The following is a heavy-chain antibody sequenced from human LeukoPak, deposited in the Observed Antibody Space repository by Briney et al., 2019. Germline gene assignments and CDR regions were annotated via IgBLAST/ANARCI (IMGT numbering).Heavy chain of an antibody. J-gene: IGHJ4*02. D-gene: IGHD6-19*01. Sequence: GGSLRLSCAASGFTFSSYAMSWVRQAPGKGLEWVSAISGSGGSTYYADSVKGRFTSSRDNSKNTLYLQMNSLRAEDTAVYYCAKDLGIAVAGGPVDYWGQGTLVTVSS. V-gene: IGHV3-23*01. CDR2: ISGSGGST. CDR1: GFTFSSYA. CDR3: AKDLGIAVAGGPVDY.